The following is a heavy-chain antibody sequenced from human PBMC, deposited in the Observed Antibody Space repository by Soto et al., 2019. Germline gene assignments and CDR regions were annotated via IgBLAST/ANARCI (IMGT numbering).Heavy chain of an antibody. V-gene: IGHV1-69*13. Sequence: SVKACCKASGGTFSSYAISWVRQAPGQGLEWMGGIIPIFGTANYAQKFQGRVTITADESTSTAYMELSSLRSEDTAVYYCARDSAGYSYSYTIGWFYPWGQGTLVTVSS. CDR2: IIPIFGTA. CDR3: ARDSAGYSYSYTIGWFYP. D-gene: IGHD5-18*01. CDR1: GGTFSSYA. J-gene: IGHJ5*02.